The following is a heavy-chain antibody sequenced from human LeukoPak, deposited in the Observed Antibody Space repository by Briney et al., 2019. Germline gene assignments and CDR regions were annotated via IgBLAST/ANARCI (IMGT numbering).Heavy chain of an antibody. V-gene: IGHV3-53*05. CDR2: IYSGGST. Sequence: GGSLRLSCAASGFTVSSNYMSWVRQAPGKGLEWVSVIYSGGSTYYADSVKGRFTISRDNSKNTLYLQMNSLRAEDTAVYYCARDSTTCSGGSCYSHWGQGTLVTVSS. D-gene: IGHD2-15*01. CDR3: ARDSTTCSGGSCYSH. J-gene: IGHJ4*02. CDR1: GFTVSSNY.